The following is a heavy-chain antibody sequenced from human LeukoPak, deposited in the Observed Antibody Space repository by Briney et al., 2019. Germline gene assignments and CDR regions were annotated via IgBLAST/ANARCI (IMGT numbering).Heavy chain of an antibody. D-gene: IGHD2-2*01. J-gene: IGHJ4*02. CDR1: GGSISSGSYY. CDR2: IYTSGST. Sequence: SQTLSLTCTVSGGSISSGSYYWSWIRQPAGKGLEWIGRIYTSGSTNYNPSLKSRVTISVDTSKNQFSLKLSSVTAADTAVYYCARHGKYCSSTSCYFGYWGQGTLVTVSS. V-gene: IGHV4-61*02. CDR3: ARHGKYCSSTSCYFGY.